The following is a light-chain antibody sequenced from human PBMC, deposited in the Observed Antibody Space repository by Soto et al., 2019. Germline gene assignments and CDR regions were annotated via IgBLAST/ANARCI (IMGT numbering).Light chain of an antibody. CDR3: LQAASFPRT. Sequence: IQMTQSPSSVSASVGDRVTVTCRASQDISGRLAWFQQKPGKAPKLLISHASRLQNGVPSRFSGNESGTDFTLTINGLQPEDFATYYGLQAASFPRTFGQGTKVEFK. CDR2: HAS. CDR1: QDISGR. J-gene: IGKJ1*01. V-gene: IGKV1-12*01.